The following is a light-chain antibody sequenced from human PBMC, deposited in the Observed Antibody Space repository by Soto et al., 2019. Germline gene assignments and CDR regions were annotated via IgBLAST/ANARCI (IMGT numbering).Light chain of an antibody. V-gene: IGLV2-14*01. CDR3: SSYTASGTPNVI. CDR1: SNDIGGYNY. J-gene: IGLJ2*01. Sequence: QSALTQPASVSASPGQSITISCTGTSNDIGGYNYVSWYQQHPGKAPKLVIFEVSDRPSGFSSRFSGSKSGNTASLTISGLQPEDEADYYCSSYTASGTPNVIFGGGTKLTVL. CDR2: EVS.